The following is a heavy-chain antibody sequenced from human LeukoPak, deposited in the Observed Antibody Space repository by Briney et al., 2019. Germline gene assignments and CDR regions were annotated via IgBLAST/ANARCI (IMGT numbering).Heavy chain of an antibody. V-gene: IGHV3-11*06. J-gene: IGHJ3*02. CDR3: ARDPTSSWETAFDI. D-gene: IGHD1-26*01. Sequence: VKGRFTISRDNAKNSLYLQMNSLRVDDTAVYYCARDPTSSWETAFDIWGQGTMVTVSS.